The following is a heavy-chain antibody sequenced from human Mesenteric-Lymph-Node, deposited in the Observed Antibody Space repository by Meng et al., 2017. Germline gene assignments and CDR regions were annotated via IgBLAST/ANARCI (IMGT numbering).Heavy chain of an antibody. D-gene: IGHD3-10*01. Sequence: QPPQWGAGGLKPSVSLTPPYTVSGGSISSNGYYADGVRQPPGRGLELMGANYHCGSTSYNPSIQSRVTLFVDTSKNQFSLMLTAVTATDTAVYYCARGRGGSGRDCWGQGTLVTVSS. CDR1: GGSISSNGYY. J-gene: IGHJ4*02. CDR2: NYHCGST. V-gene: IGHV4-39*01. CDR3: ARGRGGSGRDC.